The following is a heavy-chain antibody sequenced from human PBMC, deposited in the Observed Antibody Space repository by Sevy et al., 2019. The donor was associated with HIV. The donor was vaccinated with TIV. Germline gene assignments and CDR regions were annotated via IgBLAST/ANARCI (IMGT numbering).Heavy chain of an antibody. CDR3: AKDGAPYCTGGICFPCWYFDL. V-gene: IGHV3-23*01. Sequence: GGSLRLSCAASGFTFSTYAMGWVRQAPGKGLEWVSGISHSGNDIYYAGSVEGRFTLSRDNSRCTLFLEMNNLRAEDKAVYYCAKDGAPYCTGGICFPCWYFDLWGRGALVTVSS. D-gene: IGHD2-8*02. CDR2: ISHSGNDI. J-gene: IGHJ2*01. CDR1: GFTFSTYA.